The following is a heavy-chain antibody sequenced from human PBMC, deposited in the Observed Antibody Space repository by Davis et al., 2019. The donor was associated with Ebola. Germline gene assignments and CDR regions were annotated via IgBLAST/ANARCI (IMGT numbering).Heavy chain of an antibody. J-gene: IGHJ4*02. CDR3: AKGVSAGGGPY. V-gene: IGHV3-21*04. CDR1: GFTFSSYS. Sequence: GESLKISCAASGFTFSSYSMNWVRQAPGKGLEWVSAISGSGGSTYYADSVKGRFTISRDNAKNSLYLQMNSLRAEDTAVYYCAKGVSAGGGPYWGQGTLVTVSS. CDR2: ISGSGGST. D-gene: IGHD6-13*01.